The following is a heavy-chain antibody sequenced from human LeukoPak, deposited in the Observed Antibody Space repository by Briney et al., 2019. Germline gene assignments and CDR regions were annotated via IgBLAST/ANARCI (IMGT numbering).Heavy chain of an antibody. CDR3: ARKVDWLLDY. D-gene: IGHD3-9*01. V-gene: IGHV3-64*04. CDR2: ISSNGGST. J-gene: IGHJ4*02. CDR1: GFTFSSYA. Sequence: PGGSLRLSCSASGFTFSSYAMHWVRQAPGKGLEYVSAISSNGGSTYYADSVKGRFTISRDNFKNTLYLQMNSLRAEDTAVYYCARKVDWLLDYWGQGTLVTVSS.